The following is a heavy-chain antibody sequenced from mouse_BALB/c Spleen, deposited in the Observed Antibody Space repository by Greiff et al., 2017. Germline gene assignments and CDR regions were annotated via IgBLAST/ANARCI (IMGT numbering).Heavy chain of an antibody. CDR3: AREKYGNYWYFDV. CDR1: GFTFSDYY. J-gene: IGHJ1*01. D-gene: IGHD2-10*02. V-gene: IGHV5-4*02. CDR2: ISDGGSYT. Sequence: EVQLVESGGGLVKPGGSLKLSCAASGFTFSDYYMYWVRQTPEKRLEWVATISDGGSYTYYPDSVKGRFTISRDNAKNNLYLQMSSLKSEDTAMYYCAREKYGNYWYFDVWGAGTTVTVSS.